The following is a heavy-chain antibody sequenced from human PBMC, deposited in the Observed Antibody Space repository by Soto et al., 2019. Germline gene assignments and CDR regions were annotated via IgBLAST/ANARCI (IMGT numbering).Heavy chain of an antibody. CDR2: INSDGSST. CDR3: ASGGDSSGYSFDY. D-gene: IGHD3-22*01. J-gene: IGHJ4*02. V-gene: IGHV3-74*01. CDR1: GFTFSSYW. Sequence: QPGGSLRLSCAASGFTFSSYWMHWVRQAPGKGLVWVSRINSDGSSTSYADSVKGRFTISRDNAKNTLYLQMNSLRAEDTAVYYCASGGDSSGYSFDYWGQGTLVTVSS.